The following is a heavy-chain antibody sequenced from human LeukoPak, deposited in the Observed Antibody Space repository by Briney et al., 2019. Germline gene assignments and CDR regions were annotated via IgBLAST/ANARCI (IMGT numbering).Heavy chain of an antibody. Sequence: KTSQTLSLTCTVSGGSISSGSYYWSWIRQPAGKGLEWIGRIYTSGSTNYNPSLKSRVTISVDTSKNQFSLKLSSVTAADTAVYYCAREWPIFGVVHKLCWFDPWGQGTLVTVSS. CDR3: AREWPIFGVVHKLCWFDP. CDR1: GGSISSGSYY. J-gene: IGHJ5*02. CDR2: IYTSGST. V-gene: IGHV4-61*02. D-gene: IGHD3-3*01.